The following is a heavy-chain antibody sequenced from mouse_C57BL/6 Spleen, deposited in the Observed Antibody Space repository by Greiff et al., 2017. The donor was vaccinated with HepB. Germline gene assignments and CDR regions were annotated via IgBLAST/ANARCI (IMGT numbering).Heavy chain of an antibody. CDR1: GFTFSSYA. V-gene: IGHV5-9-1*02. CDR2: ISSGGDYI. D-gene: IGHD2-1*01. J-gene: IGHJ3*01. CDR3: TRGRDYGNSCAY. Sequence: EVHLVESGEGLVKPGGSLKLSCAASGFTFSSYAMSWVRQTPDKRLEWVAYISSGGDYIYYADTVKGRFTISRDNARNTLYLQMSSLKSEDTAMYYCTRGRDYGNSCAYWGQGTLVTVSA.